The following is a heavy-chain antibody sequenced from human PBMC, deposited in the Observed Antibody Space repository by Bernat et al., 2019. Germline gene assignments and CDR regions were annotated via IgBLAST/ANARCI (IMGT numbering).Heavy chain of an antibody. D-gene: IGHD3-9*01. V-gene: IGHV3-74*01. CDR1: GFTFSIYW. J-gene: IGHJ4*02. CDR2: INSDGSST. Sequence: EVQLVESGGVLVQPVGSLRLSCAASGFTFSIYWMHWVRQGPGKGLVWFSRINSDGSSTSYADSVKGRFTISRDNAKNTLYLQMNSLRAEDTAVYYCARAQTGYLDYWGQGTLVNVSS. CDR3: ARAQTGYLDY.